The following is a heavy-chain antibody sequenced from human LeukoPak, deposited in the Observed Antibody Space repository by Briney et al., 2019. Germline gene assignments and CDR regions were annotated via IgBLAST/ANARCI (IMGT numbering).Heavy chain of an antibody. CDR1: GVTVSSNY. Sequence: GGSLTLSCAASGVTVSSNYMSYVRQPPGKGLEWVSDIYNGGSTYYADSVKGRFTISRDNSKNTLYLQMNSLRAEDTAVYYCAKDGFSSGWSYYFDYWGQGTLVTVSS. V-gene: IGHV3-53*01. D-gene: IGHD6-19*01. CDR2: IYNGGST. CDR3: AKDGFSSGWSYYFDY. J-gene: IGHJ4*02.